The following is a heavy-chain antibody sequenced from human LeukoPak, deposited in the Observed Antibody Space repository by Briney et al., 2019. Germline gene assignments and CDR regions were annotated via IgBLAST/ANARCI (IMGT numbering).Heavy chain of an antibody. V-gene: IGHV4-39*01. Sequence: SSETLSLTCTVSGGSISSSSYYWGWIRQPPGKGLEWIGSIYYSGSTYYNPSLKSRVTISVDTSKNQFSLKLSSVTAADTAVYYCARQGPSSSWYPSFDYWGQGTLVTVSS. D-gene: IGHD6-13*01. CDR2: IYYSGST. J-gene: IGHJ4*02. CDR3: ARQGPSSSWYPSFDY. CDR1: GGSISSSSYY.